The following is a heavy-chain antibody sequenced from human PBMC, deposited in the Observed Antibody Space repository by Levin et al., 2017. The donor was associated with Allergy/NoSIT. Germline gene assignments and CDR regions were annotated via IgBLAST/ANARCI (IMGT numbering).Heavy chain of an antibody. Sequence: SQTLSLTCAVYGGSFSGYYWSWIRQPPGKGLEWIGEINHSGSTNYNPSLKSRVTISVDTSKNQFSLKLSSVTAADTAVYYCARVVPAAKKSFFDYWGQGTLVTVSS. CDR2: INHSGST. CDR3: ARVVPAAKKSFFDY. J-gene: IGHJ4*02. CDR1: GGSFSGYY. D-gene: IGHD2-2*01. V-gene: IGHV4-34*01.